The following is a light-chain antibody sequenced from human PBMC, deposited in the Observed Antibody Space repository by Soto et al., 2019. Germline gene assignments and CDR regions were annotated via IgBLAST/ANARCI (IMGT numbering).Light chain of an antibody. J-gene: IGLJ2*01. Sequence: QSVLTQPASMSGTPGQSITISCTGTSSDVGRYKLVSWYQQHPGKAPKLMIYDVTNRPSGVSNRFSGSKSGNTASLTISGLQAEDEADYYCSSYTTSSTLIFGGGTKVTVL. CDR3: SSYTTSSTLI. CDR2: DVT. CDR1: SSDVGRYKL. V-gene: IGLV2-14*03.